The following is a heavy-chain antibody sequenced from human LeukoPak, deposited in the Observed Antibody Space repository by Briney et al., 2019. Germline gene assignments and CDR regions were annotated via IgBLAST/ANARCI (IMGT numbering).Heavy chain of an antibody. CDR1: GGSISSYF. J-gene: IGHJ6*02. V-gene: IGHV4-59*01. CDR3: ATVSSRKRMYLDSYYYYGMDV. D-gene: IGHD6-13*01. CDR2: IHYSEKT. Sequence: SETLSLTCTVSGGSISSYFWSWIRQPPGKGLEWIAYIHYSEKTNYNPSLKSRVTISLDTSKNQFSLKLSSVTAADTAVYYCATVSSRKRMYLDSYYYYGMDVWGQGTTVTVSS.